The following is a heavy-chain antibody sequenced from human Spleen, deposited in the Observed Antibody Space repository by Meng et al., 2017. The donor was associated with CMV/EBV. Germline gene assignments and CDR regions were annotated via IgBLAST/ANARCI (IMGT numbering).Heavy chain of an antibody. CDR1: GYTLTDYY. V-gene: IGHV1-2*02. J-gene: IGHJ4*02. Sequence: QVQLVQYGAEVKKPGASVKVSCKASGYTLTDYYIHWVRQAPGQWLEWMGWINPSDDTNYAQKFQGRVTMTRDTSISTAYMELSRLRSDDTAVYYCARLGLRPIVNYWGQGTLVTVSS. D-gene: IGHD5-12*01. CDR3: ARLGLRPIVNY. CDR2: INPSDDT.